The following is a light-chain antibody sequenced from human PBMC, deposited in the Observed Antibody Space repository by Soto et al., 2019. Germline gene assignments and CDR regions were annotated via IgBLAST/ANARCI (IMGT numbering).Light chain of an antibody. CDR3: QQYERFFPHT. CDR1: QNINSW. V-gene: IGKV1-5*03. CDR2: KAS. Sequence: DIQMTQSPSTLSASVGDRVTITCRASQNINSWLAWYQQKPGKAPKLLIYKASNLESGVPSRFSGSGSGTDFTLTISSLQPDDFATYHCQQYERFFPHTFGGGTKVDLK. J-gene: IGKJ4*01.